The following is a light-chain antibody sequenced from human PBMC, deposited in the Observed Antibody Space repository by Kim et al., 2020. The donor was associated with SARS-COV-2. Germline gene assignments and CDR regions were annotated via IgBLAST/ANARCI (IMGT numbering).Light chain of an antibody. CDR3: QQYNDWPPGDT. CDR1: QSVSSK. Sequence: EIVMTQSPATLSMSPGERATLSCRASQSVSSKLAWYQQKPGRAPRLLIYDASTRATGIPARFSGGGSGTEFTLTISSLQFEDFAVYFCQQYNDWPPGDTFGQGTKLEI. CDR2: DAS. V-gene: IGKV3-15*01. J-gene: IGKJ2*01.